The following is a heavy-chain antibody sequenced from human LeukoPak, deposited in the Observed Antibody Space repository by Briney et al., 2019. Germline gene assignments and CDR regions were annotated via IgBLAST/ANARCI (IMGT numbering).Heavy chain of an antibody. CDR3: ARILPAAQDAFDF. D-gene: IGHD2-2*01. Sequence: PSETLSLTCTVSGGSISGYYWSWIRQPPGKGLQWIGYIYYSESTNYNPSLKSRVTISADTSKNQFSLKLSSVTAADTAVYYCARILPAAQDAFDFWGQGTMVTVSS. CDR2: IYYSEST. J-gene: IGHJ3*01. CDR1: GGSISGYY. V-gene: IGHV4-59*01.